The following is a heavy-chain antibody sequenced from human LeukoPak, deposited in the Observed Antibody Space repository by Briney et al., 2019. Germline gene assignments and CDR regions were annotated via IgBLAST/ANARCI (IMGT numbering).Heavy chain of an antibody. D-gene: IGHD3-10*01. Sequence: GASVKVSCTASGYTFTGYYIQWVRQAPGQGLEWMGWSNPGGTNYAQKFQGRVTMTRDSSIRTAYMELSSLRSDDTAVYYCARGDDYYGSGSYAPLYWGQGTLVTVSS. J-gene: IGHJ4*02. CDR3: ARGDDYYGSGSYAPLY. CDR1: GYTFTGYY. CDR2: SNPGGT. V-gene: IGHV1-2*02.